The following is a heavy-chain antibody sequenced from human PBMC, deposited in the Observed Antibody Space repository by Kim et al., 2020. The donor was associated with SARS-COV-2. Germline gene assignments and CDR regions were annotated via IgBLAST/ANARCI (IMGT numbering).Heavy chain of an antibody. D-gene: IGHD5-18*01. CDR3: ARIDVDTAMVPDY. V-gene: IGHV4-31*03. CDR2: IYYSGST. Sequence: SETLSLTCTVSGGSISSGGYYWSWIRQHPGKGLEWIGYIYYSGSTYYNPSLKSRVTISVDTSKNQFSLKLSSVTAADTAVYYCARIDVDTAMVPDYWGQGTLVTVSS. J-gene: IGHJ4*02. CDR1: GGSISSGGYY.